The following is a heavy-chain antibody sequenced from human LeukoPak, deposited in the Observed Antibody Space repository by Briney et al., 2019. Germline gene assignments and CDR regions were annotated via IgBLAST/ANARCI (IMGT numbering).Heavy chain of an antibody. CDR3: ARGQRTDY. V-gene: IGHV1-18*01. CDR1: GYTFINSA. CDR2: ISPYNGYT. J-gene: IGHJ4*02. Sequence: GASVKVSCKASGYTFINSAIGWVRQAPGQGLEWMGWISPYNGYTKYAESLQGRVTMTTDTSTSTAYMELRSLRSDDTAVYYCARGQRTDYWGQGTLVTVSS. D-gene: IGHD1-1*01.